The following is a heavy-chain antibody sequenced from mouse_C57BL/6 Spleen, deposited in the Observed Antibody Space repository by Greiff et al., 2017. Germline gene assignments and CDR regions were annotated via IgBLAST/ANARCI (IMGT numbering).Heavy chain of an antibody. J-gene: IGHJ1*03. D-gene: IGHD2-9*01. V-gene: IGHV1-78*01. Sequence: LKESDAELVKPGASVKISCKVSGYTFTDHTIHWMKQRPEQGLEWIGYIYPRDGSTKYNEKFKGKATLTADKSSSTAYMQLNSLTSEDSAVYFCARSYYGYDYYWYFDVWGTGTTVTVSS. CDR3: ARSYYGYDYYWYFDV. CDR2: IYPRDGST. CDR1: GYTFTDHT.